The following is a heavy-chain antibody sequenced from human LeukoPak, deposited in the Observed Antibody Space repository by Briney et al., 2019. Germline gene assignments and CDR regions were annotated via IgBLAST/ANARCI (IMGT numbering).Heavy chain of an antibody. CDR2: ISSSSSYI. Sequence: GGSLRLSCAASGFTFSSYSMNWVRQAPGKGLEWVSSISSSSSYIDYAHSVRGRFTISRDNAKNSLYLQMNSLRADDTAVYYCARDRGTPCPSYFDYWGQGTLVTVSS. CDR3: ARDRGTPCPSYFDY. CDR1: GFTFSSYS. D-gene: IGHD2-15*01. V-gene: IGHV3-21*01. J-gene: IGHJ4*02.